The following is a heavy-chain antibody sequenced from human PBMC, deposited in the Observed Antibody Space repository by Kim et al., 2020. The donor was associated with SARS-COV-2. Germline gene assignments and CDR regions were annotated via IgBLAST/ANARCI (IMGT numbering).Heavy chain of an antibody. V-gene: IGHV3-49*02. CDR3: TTCYYYDSSGYFPTVDY. Sequence: VKGRLTISRDDSKSIAYLQMNSLKTEDTAVYYCTTCYYYDSSGYFPTVDYWGQGTLVTVSS. J-gene: IGHJ4*02. D-gene: IGHD3-22*01.